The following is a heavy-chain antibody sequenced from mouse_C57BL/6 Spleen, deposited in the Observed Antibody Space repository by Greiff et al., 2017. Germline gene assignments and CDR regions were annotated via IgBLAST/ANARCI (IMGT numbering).Heavy chain of an antibody. CDR3: ARWANAMDY. V-gene: IGHV1-69*01. J-gene: IGHJ4*01. CDR2: IDPSDSYT. Sequence: QVQLQQPGAELVMPGASVKLSCKASGYTFTSYWMHWVKQRPGQGLEWIGEIDPSDSYTNYNQKFKGKSTLTVDKSSSTAYMQLSSLTSEDSAVYYCARWANAMDYWGQGTSVTVSS. CDR1: GYTFTSYW.